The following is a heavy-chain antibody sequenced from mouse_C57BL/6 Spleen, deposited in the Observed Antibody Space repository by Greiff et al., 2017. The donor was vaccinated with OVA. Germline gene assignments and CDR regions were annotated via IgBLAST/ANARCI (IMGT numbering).Heavy chain of an antibody. CDR1: GFTFSSYA. CDR2: ISDGGSYT. D-gene: IGHD1-1*01. J-gene: IGHJ4*01. CDR3: ARDHYGSSYYAMDY. V-gene: IGHV5-4*01. Sequence: EVQRVESGGGLVKPGGSLKLSCAASGFTFSSYAMSWVRQTPEKRLEWVATISDGGSYTYYPDNVKGRFTISRDNAKNNLYLQMSHLKSEDTAMDDGARDHYGSSYYAMDYWGQGTSVTVSS.